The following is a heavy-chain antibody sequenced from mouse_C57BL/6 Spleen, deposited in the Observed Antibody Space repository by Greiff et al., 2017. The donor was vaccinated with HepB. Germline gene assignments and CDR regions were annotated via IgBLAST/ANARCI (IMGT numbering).Heavy chain of an antibody. J-gene: IGHJ2*01. CDR3: ARGEPYYFDY. V-gene: IGHV1-50*01. CDR1: GYTFTSYW. Sequence: VQLQQPGAELVKPGASVKLSCKASGYTFTSYWMQWVKQRPGQGLEWIGEIDPSDSYTNYNQKFKGKATLTVDTSSSTAYMQLSSLTSEDSAVYYCARGEPYYFDYWGQGTTLTVSS. CDR2: IDPSDSYT.